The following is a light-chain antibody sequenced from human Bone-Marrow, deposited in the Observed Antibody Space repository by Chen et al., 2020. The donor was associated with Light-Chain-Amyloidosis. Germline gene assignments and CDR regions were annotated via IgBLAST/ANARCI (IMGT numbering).Light chain of an antibody. Sequence: IQMTQSPSSLSASVGDRVTITCRASQDITNFLAWYQQKPGEAPKCLIYEASSLQSGVPSKFSGSESGTDFTLTIGNLQPEDFGTYYCQQYNSYPVTFGQGTRVDVK. V-gene: IGKV1-16*02. CDR2: EAS. J-gene: IGKJ5*01. CDR1: QDITNF. CDR3: QQYNSYPVT.